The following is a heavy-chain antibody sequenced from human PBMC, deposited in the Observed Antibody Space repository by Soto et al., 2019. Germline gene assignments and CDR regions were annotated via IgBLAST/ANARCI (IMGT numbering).Heavy chain of an antibody. D-gene: IGHD4-17*01. CDR3: ARAAVTSFDY. V-gene: IGHV4-31*11. Sequence: SETLSLTCAVYGGSFSGYYWSWIRQHPGKGLEWIGYIYYSGSTYYNPSLKSRVTISVDTSKNQFSLKLSSVTAADTAVYYCARAAVTSFDYWGQGTLVTVSS. CDR1: GGSFSGYY. J-gene: IGHJ4*02. CDR2: IYYSGST.